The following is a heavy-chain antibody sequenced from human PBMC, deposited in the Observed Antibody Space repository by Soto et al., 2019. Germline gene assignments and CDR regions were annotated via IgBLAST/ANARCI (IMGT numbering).Heavy chain of an antibody. V-gene: IGHV4-34*01. CDR2: INHSGST. CDR1: GWSFSGYY. J-gene: IGHJ6*02. D-gene: IGHD3-3*01. Sequence: SLTCAVSGWSFSGYYWSWVRQPPGKGLEWIGEINHSGSTNYNPSLESRVTISVDTSKNQFSLKLRSVTAADTAVYYCARGGPSKYYHXWGQGTTVTVS. CDR3: ARGGPSKYYHX.